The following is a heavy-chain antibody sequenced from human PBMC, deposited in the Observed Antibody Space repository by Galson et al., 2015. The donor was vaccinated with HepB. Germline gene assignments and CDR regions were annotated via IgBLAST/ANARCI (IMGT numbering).Heavy chain of an antibody. CDR1: GFTFSSYA. J-gene: IGHJ5*02. CDR2: ISGSGGST. Sequence: SLRLSCAVSGFTFSSYAMRWVRQAPGKGLEWVSVISGSGGSTYYADSVKGRFSISRDNSKDTVFLQMDNLRAEDTAVYYCVKEGSWFGGDWFDPWGQGALVTVS. D-gene: IGHD3-16*01. CDR3: VKEGSWFGGDWFDP. V-gene: IGHV3-23*01.